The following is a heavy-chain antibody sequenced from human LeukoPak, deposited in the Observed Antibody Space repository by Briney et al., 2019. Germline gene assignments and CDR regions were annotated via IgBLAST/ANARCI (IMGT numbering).Heavy chain of an antibody. Sequence: GGSLRLSCAASGFTFSSYNMNWVRQAPGKGLEWVSYINSGGRTIYYADSVKGRFAISRDNAKNSLYLQMNSLRAEDTAVYYCATDDYGAQDYWGQGTLVTVSS. CDR2: INSGGRTI. J-gene: IGHJ4*02. CDR3: ATDDYGAQDY. CDR1: GFTFSSYN. V-gene: IGHV3-48*01. D-gene: IGHD4-17*01.